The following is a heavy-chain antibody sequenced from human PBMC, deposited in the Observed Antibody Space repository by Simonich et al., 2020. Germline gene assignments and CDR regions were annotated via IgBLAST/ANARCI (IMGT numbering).Heavy chain of an antibody. CDR1: GFTFSSYS. Sequence: EVQLVESGGGLVKPGGSLRLSCAASGFTFSSYSMNWFPQAPGKGLEWVASIISSSSYIYYADSVKGRYTISRDNAKTSLYLQMNSLRAEDTAVYYCARDAAGDYWGQGTLVTVSS. D-gene: IGHD6-13*01. V-gene: IGHV3-21*01. J-gene: IGHJ4*02. CDR3: ARDAAGDY. CDR2: IISSSSYI.